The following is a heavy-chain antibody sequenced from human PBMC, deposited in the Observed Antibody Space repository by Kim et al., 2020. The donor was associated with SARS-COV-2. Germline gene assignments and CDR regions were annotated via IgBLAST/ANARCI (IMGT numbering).Heavy chain of an antibody. J-gene: IGHJ4*02. Sequence: GGSLRLSCAASGFTFSSYGMHWVRQAPGKGLEWVAVISYDGSNKYYADSVKGRFTISRDNSKNTLYLQMNSLRAEDTAVYYCAKGSFVRFLEWLSPFDYWGQGTLVTVSS. CDR3: AKGSFVRFLEWLSPFDY. CDR2: ISYDGSNK. CDR1: GFTFSSYG. V-gene: IGHV3-30*18. D-gene: IGHD3-3*01.